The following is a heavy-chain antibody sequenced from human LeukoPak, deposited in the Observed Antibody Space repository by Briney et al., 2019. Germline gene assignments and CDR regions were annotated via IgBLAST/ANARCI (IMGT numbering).Heavy chain of an antibody. CDR3: ARYVVYGSGKYYFDY. J-gene: IGHJ4*02. D-gene: IGHD3-10*01. V-gene: IGHV4-39*01. Sequence: SETLSLTCTVSGDSISSSDYYWSWIRQPPGKELEWIASINYGGTTYYNPSPKSRVTISVDTSKNQFSLRPSSVTAADTAVYLCARYVVYGSGKYYFDYWGQGSLVTVSS. CDR1: GDSISSSDYY. CDR2: INYGGTT.